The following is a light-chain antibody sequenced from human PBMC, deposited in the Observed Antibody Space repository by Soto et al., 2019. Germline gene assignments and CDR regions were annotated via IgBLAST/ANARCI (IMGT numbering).Light chain of an antibody. V-gene: IGLV2-14*03. Sequence: QSALTQPASVSGSPGQSITISCTGTSSDVGGYNYVSWFQQHPGKAHKLKIYEVSNRPSGVSNRFSGSKSGYTASLTISELQAEDEADYYCTSFTSSSTWVFGGGTKLTVL. CDR2: EVS. CDR1: SSDVGGYNY. J-gene: IGLJ3*02. CDR3: TSFTSSSTWV.